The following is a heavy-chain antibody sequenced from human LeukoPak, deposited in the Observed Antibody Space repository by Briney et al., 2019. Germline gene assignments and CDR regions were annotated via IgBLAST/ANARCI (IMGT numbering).Heavy chain of an antibody. Sequence: GGSLRLSCAVSGVPFCTYAMSWVRQAPGKGLEWVSAISGSGGSTYYADSVKGRFTISRDNSKNTLYLQMNSLRGEDTAVYYCAKDFGHSTNWYAGGFDPWGQGTLVTVSS. CDR1: GVPFCTYA. V-gene: IGHV3-23*01. CDR2: ISGSGGST. J-gene: IGHJ5*02. CDR3: AKDFGHSTNWYAGGFDP. D-gene: IGHD6-13*01.